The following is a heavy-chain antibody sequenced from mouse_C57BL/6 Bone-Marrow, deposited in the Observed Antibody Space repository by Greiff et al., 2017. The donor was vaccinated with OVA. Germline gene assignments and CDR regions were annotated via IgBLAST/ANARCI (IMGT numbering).Heavy chain of an antibody. CDR2: ISDGGSYT. J-gene: IGHJ4*01. D-gene: IGHD1-1*01. V-gene: IGHV5-4*01. CDR1: GFTFSSYA. CDR3: AREIYYYGSSLYYAMDY. Sequence: DVQLVESGGGLVKPGGSLKLSCAASGFTFSSYAMSWVRQTPEKRLEWVATISDGGSYTYYPDNVKGRFTISRDNAKNNLYLQMSHLKSEDTAMYYCAREIYYYGSSLYYAMDYWGQGTSVTVSS.